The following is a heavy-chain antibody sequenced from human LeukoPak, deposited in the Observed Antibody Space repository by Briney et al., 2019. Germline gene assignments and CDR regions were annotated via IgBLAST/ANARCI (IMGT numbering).Heavy chain of an antibody. Sequence: QPGGSMRLSCAASGFTFSSYWMHWVRQAPGKGLVWVSRINSDGSSTSYADSVEGRFTISRDNAKNTLYLRMNSLRAEDTAVYYCARMDSGGYTYFDDWGQGTLVTVSS. CDR3: ARMDSGGYTYFDD. CDR1: GFTFSSYW. J-gene: IGHJ4*02. V-gene: IGHV3-74*01. CDR2: INSDGSST. D-gene: IGHD3-22*01.